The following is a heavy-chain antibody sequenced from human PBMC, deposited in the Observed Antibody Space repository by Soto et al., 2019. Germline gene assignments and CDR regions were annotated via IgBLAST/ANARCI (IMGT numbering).Heavy chain of an antibody. J-gene: IGHJ6*02. CDR3: AGRGDGSGCMDV. Sequence: QVQLVESGGGVVQPGRSLRLSCAASGFTFSSYAMHWVRQAPGKGLEWVAVISYDGSNKYYADSVKGRFTISRDNSKNLLYLQMNSLRDEATAVYYCAGRGDGSGCMDVWGQGTTVAVSS. D-gene: IGHD3-10*01. V-gene: IGHV3-30-3*01. CDR1: GFTFSSYA. CDR2: ISYDGSNK.